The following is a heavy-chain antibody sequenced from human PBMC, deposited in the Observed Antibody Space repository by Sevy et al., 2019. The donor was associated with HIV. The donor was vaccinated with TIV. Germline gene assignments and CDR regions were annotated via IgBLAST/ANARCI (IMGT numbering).Heavy chain of an antibody. Sequence: GGSPRLSCAASGVTIGSSVIHWVRQAPGKGLEWVALTRHAGAVIDYAKSVKGQFTLSADNAKNTVYVEMTSLRVEDTAIYHCAKEVGSSGSAGYLDYWGPGTLVTVSS. CDR3: AKEVGSSGSAGYLDY. V-gene: IGHV3-30*02. CDR2: TRHAGAVI. CDR1: GVTIGSSV. D-gene: IGHD3-22*01. J-gene: IGHJ4*02.